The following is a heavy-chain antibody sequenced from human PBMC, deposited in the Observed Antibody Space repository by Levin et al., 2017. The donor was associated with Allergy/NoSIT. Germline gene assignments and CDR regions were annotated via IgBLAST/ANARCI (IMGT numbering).Heavy chain of an antibody. CDR2: ISSSSSYI. CDR1: GFTFSSYS. Sequence: NPGGSLRLSCAASGFTFSSYSMNWVRQAPGKGLEWVSSISSSSSYIYYADSVKGRFTISRDNAKNSLYLQMNSLRAEDTAVYYCARQGHYYESSNAFDIWGQGTMVTVSS. CDR3: ARQGHYYESSNAFDI. J-gene: IGHJ3*02. D-gene: IGHD3-22*01. V-gene: IGHV3-21*01.